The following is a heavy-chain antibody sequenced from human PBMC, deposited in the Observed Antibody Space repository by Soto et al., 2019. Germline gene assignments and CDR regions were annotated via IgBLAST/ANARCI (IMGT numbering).Heavy chain of an antibody. V-gene: IGHV3-30*18. CDR2: ISYDGSNK. CDR3: AKGEDFWSGHQENNSP. D-gene: IGHD3-3*01. Sequence: QVQLVESGGGVVQPGRSLGLSCAASGFTFSSYGMHWVRQAPGKGLEWVAVISYDGSNKYYADSVKGRFTISRDNSKNTLYLQMNCLRAEDTAVYYCAKGEDFWSGHQENNSPWGQGTLVTVSS. CDR1: GFTFSSYG. J-gene: IGHJ5*02.